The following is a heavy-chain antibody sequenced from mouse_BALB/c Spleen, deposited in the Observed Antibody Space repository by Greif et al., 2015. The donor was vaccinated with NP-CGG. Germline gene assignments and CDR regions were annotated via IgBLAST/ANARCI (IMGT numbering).Heavy chain of an antibody. CDR2: INPSNGGT. CDR1: GYTFTSYY. CDR3: TRARFDV. V-gene: IGHV1S81*02. J-gene: IGHJ1*01. Sequence: QVQLQQSGAELVKPGASVKLSCKASGYTFTSYYMYWVKQRPGQGLEWTGGINPSNGGTNFNEKFKSKATLTVDKSSSTAYMQLSSLTSEDSAVYYCTRARFDVWGAGTTVTVSS.